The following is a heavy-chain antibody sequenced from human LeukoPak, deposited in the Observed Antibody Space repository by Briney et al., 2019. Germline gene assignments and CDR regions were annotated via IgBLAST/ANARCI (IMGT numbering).Heavy chain of an antibody. V-gene: IGHV4-34*01. CDR1: GGSFSGYY. J-gene: IGHJ6*02. CDR2: INHSGST. Sequence: PSEALSLTCAVYGGSFSGYYWSWIRQPPGKGLEWIGEINHSGSTNYNPSLKSRVTISVDTSKNQFSPKLSSVTAADTAVYYCARGRLYYGILAGTNYYYGMDVWGQGTTVTVSS. D-gene: IGHD3-9*01. CDR3: ARGRLYYGILAGTNYYYGMDV.